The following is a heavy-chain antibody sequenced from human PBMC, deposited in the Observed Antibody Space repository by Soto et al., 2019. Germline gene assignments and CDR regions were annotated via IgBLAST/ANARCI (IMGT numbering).Heavy chain of an antibody. CDR1: GFKFSSYA. J-gene: IGHJ5*01. V-gene: IGHV3-23*01. CDR2: ISATGGGT. CDR3: AKDRRAGGNSAFYFDF. Sequence: LSLSCPASGFKFSSYAMSWVRQAPGKGLEWVSLISATGGGTYYADSVKGRFTISRDNSDNTLYLQVHSLRAEDTAVYYCAKDRRAGGNSAFYFDFWGQGAQVTVSS. D-gene: IGHD3-16*01.